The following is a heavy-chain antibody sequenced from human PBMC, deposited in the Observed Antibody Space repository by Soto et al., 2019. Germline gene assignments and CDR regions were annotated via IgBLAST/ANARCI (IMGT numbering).Heavy chain of an antibody. CDR3: ARDLRFLEWLRLDY. V-gene: IGHV1-3*01. CDR1: GYTFTSYA. D-gene: IGHD3-3*01. Sequence: ASVNVSCKASGYTFTSYAMRWVRQAPGQRLEWMGWINAGNGNTKYSQKFQGRVTITRDTSASTAYMELSSLRSEDTAVYYCARDLRFLEWLRLDYWGQGTLVTVSS. J-gene: IGHJ4*01. CDR2: INAGNGNT.